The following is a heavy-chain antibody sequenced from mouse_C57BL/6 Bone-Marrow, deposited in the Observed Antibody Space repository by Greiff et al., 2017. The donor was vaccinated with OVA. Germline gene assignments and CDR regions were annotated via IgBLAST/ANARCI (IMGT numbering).Heavy chain of an antibody. J-gene: IGHJ2*01. V-gene: IGHV6-6*01. CDR3: TGALWLRQYYFDY. D-gene: IGHD2-2*01. CDR2: IRNKANNHAT. Sequence: EVQLVESGGGLVQPGGSMKLSCAASGFTFSDAWMDWVRQSPEKGLEWVAEIRNKANNHATYYAESVKGRFTISRDDSKSSVYLQMNSLRAEDTGIYYCTGALWLRQYYFDYWGQGTTLTVSS. CDR1: GFTFSDAW.